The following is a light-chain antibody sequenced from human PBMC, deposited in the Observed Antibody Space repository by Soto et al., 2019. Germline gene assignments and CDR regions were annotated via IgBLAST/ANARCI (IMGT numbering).Light chain of an antibody. Sequence: ENVLQQSPCPLSXXPGEXATLXXRXSQSVTSSYLTWYQQKPGQAPRLLIYGASTRAAGIPDRFSGSGSGTDFTLTISSLEPADFAVYYCHQYVKLPITFGQGTGMEIK. CDR2: GAS. CDR3: HQYVKLPIT. CDR1: QSVTSSY. J-gene: IGKJ5*01. V-gene: IGKV3-20*01.